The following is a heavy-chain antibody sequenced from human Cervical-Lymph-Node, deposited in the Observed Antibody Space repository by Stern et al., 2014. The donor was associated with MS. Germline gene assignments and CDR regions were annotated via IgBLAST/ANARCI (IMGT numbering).Heavy chain of an antibody. CDR2: FNTETGIP. V-gene: IGHV7-4-1*01. CDR3: ARGEGGGSFFFDY. Sequence: QVQLVQSGSELRQPGASVKVSCKGSGYAFDNYGVNWVRQAPGQGLEWMGWFNTETGIPAYAQGFTGQVVFSLDTSASTAYLQILKLKPEDTAIYFCARGEGGGSFFFDYWGQGTLVTVSS. D-gene: IGHD1-26*01. CDR1: GYAFDNYG. J-gene: IGHJ4*02.